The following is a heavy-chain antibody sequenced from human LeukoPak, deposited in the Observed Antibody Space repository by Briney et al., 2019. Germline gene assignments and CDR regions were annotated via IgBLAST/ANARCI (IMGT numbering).Heavy chain of an antibody. Sequence: SCKASGGTFSSYAMSWVRQAPGKGLEWVSAISSSGGSTYYVDSVKGRFTISRDKSKNTLYLQMNSLRAEDTALYYCAKAEHSSSWYYFAMDVWGQGTTVTVSS. CDR1: GGTFSSYA. CDR2: ISSSGGST. D-gene: IGHD6-13*01. V-gene: IGHV3-23*01. CDR3: AKAEHSSSWYYFAMDV. J-gene: IGHJ6*02.